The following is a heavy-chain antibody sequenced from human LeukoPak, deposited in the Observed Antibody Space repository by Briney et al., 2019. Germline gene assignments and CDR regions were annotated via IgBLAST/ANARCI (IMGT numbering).Heavy chain of an antibody. V-gene: IGHV5-51*04. J-gene: IGHJ3*01. CDR1: GYSFTSYC. D-gene: IGHD1-26*01. CDR2: IYPSDSGP. Sequence: GEPLKISCKVSGYSFTSYCIGWVRQMPGKGLEWMGIIYPSDSGPTYSPSFQGQVTISVDKPINTAYLQWSSLQASDTAMYYCGMSGDRVPLQDDVFDVWGQGTMVTVST. CDR3: GMSGDRVPLQDDVFDV.